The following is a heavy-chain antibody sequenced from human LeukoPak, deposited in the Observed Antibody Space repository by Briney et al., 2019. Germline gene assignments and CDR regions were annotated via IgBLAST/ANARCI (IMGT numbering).Heavy chain of an antibody. CDR3: ARQSDDLGYFQH. J-gene: IGHJ1*01. D-gene: IGHD3-16*01. V-gene: IGHV4-59*08. Sequence: SETLSLTCSVSGGSISPYYWSWIRQPPGKGLEWIGYIYYRGSTNYNPSLKSRVTISVDTSRNQFSLKLSSVTAADTAVYYCARQSDDLGYFQHWGQGTLVTVSS. CDR2: IYYRGST. CDR1: GGSISPYY.